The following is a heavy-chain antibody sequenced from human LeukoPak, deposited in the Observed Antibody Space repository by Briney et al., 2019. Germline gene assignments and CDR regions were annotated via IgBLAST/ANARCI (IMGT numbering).Heavy chain of an antibody. V-gene: IGHV3-30*18. CDR2: ISYDGSNE. Sequence: GGSLRLSCAASGFTFSSYGMHWVRQAPGKGLEWAAVISYDGSNEYYADSVKGRFTISRDNSKNTLYLQINSLRPEDTAVYYCAKDLLKRMNYFDYWGQGTLVTVSS. CDR3: AKDLLKRMNYFDY. J-gene: IGHJ4*02. CDR1: GFTFSSYG.